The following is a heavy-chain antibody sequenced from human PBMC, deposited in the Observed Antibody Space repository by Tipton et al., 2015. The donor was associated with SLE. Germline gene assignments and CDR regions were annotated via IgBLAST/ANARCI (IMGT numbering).Heavy chain of an antibody. CDR2: IYYSGST. J-gene: IGHJ4*02. CDR3: ARGRVFFDY. CDR1: GGSISSSSYY. Sequence: TLSLTCTASGGSISSSSYYWGWIRQPPGKGLEWIGSIYYSGSTYYNPSLKSRVTISVDTSKNQFSLKLSSVTAADTAVYYCARGRVFFDYWGQGTLVTVSS. V-gene: IGHV4-39*07.